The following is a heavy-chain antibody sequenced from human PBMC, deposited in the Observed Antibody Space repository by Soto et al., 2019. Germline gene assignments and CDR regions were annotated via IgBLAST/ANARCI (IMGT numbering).Heavy chain of an antibody. CDR1: GGSISSSSYY. V-gene: IGHV4-39*01. Sequence: SETLSLTCTVSGGSISSSSYYWGWIRQPPGKGLEWIGSIYYSGSTYYNPSLKSRVTISVDTSKNQFSLKLSSVTAADTAVYYCARIIPDYYGSGYYYGMDVWGQGTTVTVSS. CDR3: ARIIPDYYGSGYYYGMDV. J-gene: IGHJ6*02. CDR2: IYYSGST. D-gene: IGHD3-10*01.